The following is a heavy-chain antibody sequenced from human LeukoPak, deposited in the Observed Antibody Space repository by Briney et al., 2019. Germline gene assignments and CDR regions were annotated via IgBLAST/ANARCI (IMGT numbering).Heavy chain of an antibody. CDR3: ARGRIAAAGKAVDY. Sequence: SETLSLTCAVYGGSFSGYYWSWIRQHPGKGPEWIGEINHSGSINYNLSLKSRVTISVDTSKNQFSLKLSSVTAADTAVYYCARGRIAAAGKAVDYWGQGTLVTVSS. CDR2: INHSGSI. CDR1: GGSFSGYY. J-gene: IGHJ4*02. V-gene: IGHV4-34*01. D-gene: IGHD6-13*01.